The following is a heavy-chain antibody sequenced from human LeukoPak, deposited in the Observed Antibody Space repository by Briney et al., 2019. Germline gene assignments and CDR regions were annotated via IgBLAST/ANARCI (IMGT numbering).Heavy chain of an antibody. J-gene: IGHJ5*02. V-gene: IGHV4-59*01. CDR3: ARWGMEYYYGSGRPNWFDP. CDR2: IYYSGST. Sequence: SETLSLTCTVSGGSISSYYWSWIRQPPGKGLEWIGYIYYSGSTNYNPSLKSRVTISVDTSKNQFSLKLGSVTAADTAVYYCARWGMEYYYGSGRPNWFDPWGQGTLVTVSS. CDR1: GGSISSYY. D-gene: IGHD3-10*01.